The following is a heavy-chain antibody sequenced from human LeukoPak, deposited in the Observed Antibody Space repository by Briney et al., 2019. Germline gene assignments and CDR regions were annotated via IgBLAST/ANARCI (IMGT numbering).Heavy chain of an antibody. CDR1: GGSISSYY. J-gene: IGHJ5*02. CDR2: IYYSGST. Sequence: QPSETLPLTCTVSGGSISSYYWSWIRQPPGKGLEWIGYIYYSGSTNYNPSLKSRVTISVDTSKNQFSLKLSSVTAADTAVYYCARLCLGRYFDWLLRSGWFDPWGQGTLVTVSS. CDR3: ARLCLGRYFDWLLRSGWFDP. D-gene: IGHD3-9*01. V-gene: IGHV4-59*08.